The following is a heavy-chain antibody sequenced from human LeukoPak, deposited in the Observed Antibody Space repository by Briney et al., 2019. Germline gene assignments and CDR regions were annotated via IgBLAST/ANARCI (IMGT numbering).Heavy chain of an antibody. V-gene: IGHV3-21*01. CDR1: GFTFSSYS. Sequence: GGSLRLSCAASGFTFSSYSMNWVRQAPGKGLEWVSSISSSSSYIYYADSVKGRFTISRDNAKNSLYLQMNSLRAEDTAVYYCARDGYDSSGYFIFDYWGQGTLVTVSS. J-gene: IGHJ4*02. CDR2: ISSSSSYI. CDR3: ARDGYDSSGYFIFDY. D-gene: IGHD3-22*01.